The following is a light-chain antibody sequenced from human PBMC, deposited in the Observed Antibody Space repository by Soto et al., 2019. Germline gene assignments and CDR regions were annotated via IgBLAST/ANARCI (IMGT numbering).Light chain of an antibody. CDR2: KAS. CDR3: QQYNSYSWT. J-gene: IGKJ1*01. V-gene: IGKV1-5*03. Sequence: DIQMTQSPSTLSASVGDRVTITCRASQSISTWLAWYQQKPGKAPKLLIYKASSLESGAPSRFSGSGSGAEFPLTISSLQPDDFATYYCQQYNSYSWTFGQGTKVDI. CDR1: QSISTW.